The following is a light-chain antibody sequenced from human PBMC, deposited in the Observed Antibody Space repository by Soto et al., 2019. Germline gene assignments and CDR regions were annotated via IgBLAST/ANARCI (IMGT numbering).Light chain of an antibody. Sequence: QSALTQPASVSGSPGQSITISCSGTRSDIGSYNYVARYQQSPGKTPKILIYGVSTRPSGVSSRFSGSKSGNTASLTISGLQAEDEADYYCISYTGSSTSYVFGSGTKVTVL. CDR3: ISYTGSSTSYV. J-gene: IGLJ1*01. CDR2: GVS. V-gene: IGLV2-14*01. CDR1: RSDIGSYNY.